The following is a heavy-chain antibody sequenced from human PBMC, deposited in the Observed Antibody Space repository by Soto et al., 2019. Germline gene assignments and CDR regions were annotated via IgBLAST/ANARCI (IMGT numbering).Heavy chain of an antibody. CDR3: ARDSSTFDAFDI. D-gene: IGHD3-16*01. CDR1: GFTVSSNY. J-gene: IGHJ3*02. CDR2: IYSGGST. Sequence: EVQLVESGGGLVQPGGSLRLSCAASGFTVSSNYMSWDRQAPGKGLEWVSVIYSGGSTYYADSVKGRFTISRDNSKNTLYLQMNSLRAEDTAVYYCARDSSTFDAFDIWGQGTMVTVSS. V-gene: IGHV3-66*01.